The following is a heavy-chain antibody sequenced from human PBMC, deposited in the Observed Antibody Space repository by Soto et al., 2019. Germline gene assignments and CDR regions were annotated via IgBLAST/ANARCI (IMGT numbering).Heavy chain of an antibody. V-gene: IGHV3-23*01. CDR3: AKGTSNGGWFNPFDY. Sequence: EVQLLESGGAFVQPGGSLRLSCAASGFTFVNYAMNWVRQAPGKGLEWVSTLSGSGTSTYYADSVKGRFTISRDNSRNTLYLQMNSLRAADTAVYYCAKGTSNGGWFNPFDYWGQGALVTVSS. CDR2: LSGSGTST. J-gene: IGHJ4*02. CDR1: GFTFVNYA. D-gene: IGHD6-19*01.